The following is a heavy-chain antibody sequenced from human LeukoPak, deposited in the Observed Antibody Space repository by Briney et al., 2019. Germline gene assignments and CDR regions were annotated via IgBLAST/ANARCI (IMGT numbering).Heavy chain of an antibody. V-gene: IGHV3-15*07. CDR3: TTDRGDYGIPF. CDR2: IKSKSDGGTT. D-gene: IGHD4-17*01. CDR1: GFRITNAW. Sequence: GGSLRLSCATSGFRITNAWMNWVRQAPTRGLEWVGRIKSKSDGGTTDYAAPVKGRFIISRDDSKNTLYLQMNSLKIEDTAVYYCTTDRGDYGIPFWGQGTLVTVSS. J-gene: IGHJ4*02.